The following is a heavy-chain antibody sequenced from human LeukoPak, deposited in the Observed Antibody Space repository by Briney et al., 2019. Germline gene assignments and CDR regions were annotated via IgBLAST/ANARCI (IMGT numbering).Heavy chain of an antibody. CDR1: GGSISSGSYY. Sequence: PSQTLSLTCTVSGGSISSGSYYWSWIRQPAGKGLEWIGRIYTSGSTNYNPSLKSRATISVDTSKNQLSLKLNSVTAADTAVYYCTRGLVVVAQLGYYFYYMDVWGKGTTVTISS. V-gene: IGHV4-61*02. J-gene: IGHJ6*03. CDR3: TRGLVVVAQLGYYFYYMDV. D-gene: IGHD2-15*01. CDR2: IYTSGST.